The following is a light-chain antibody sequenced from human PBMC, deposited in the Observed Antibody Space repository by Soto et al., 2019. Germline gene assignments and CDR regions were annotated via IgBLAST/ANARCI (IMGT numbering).Light chain of an antibody. V-gene: IGKV1-5*03. Sequence: RVPIPSRASQSVSFWLAWYQQKPGKAPKLLIYKASTLESGVPSRFSGGGFGTEFTLTISSLQPDDYATYYCQQYQTFWTFGQGTKVDI. CDR2: KAS. CDR3: QQYQTFWT. CDR1: QSVSFW. J-gene: IGKJ1*01.